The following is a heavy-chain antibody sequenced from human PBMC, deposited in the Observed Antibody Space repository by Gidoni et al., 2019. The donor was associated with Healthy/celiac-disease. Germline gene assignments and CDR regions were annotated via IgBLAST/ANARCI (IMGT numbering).Heavy chain of an antibody. V-gene: IGHV3-21*01. CDR3: ARDTPLYCTNGVCNDY. D-gene: IGHD2-8*01. CDR2: ISSSSSYI. Sequence: EVQLVESGGGLVKPGGSLRLSCAASGFTFSSYSMNWVRQAPGKGLEWVSSISSSSSYIYYADSVKGRFTISRDNAKNSLYLQMNSLRAEDTAVYYCARDTPLYCTNGVCNDYWGQGTLVTVSS. CDR1: GFTFSSYS. J-gene: IGHJ4*02.